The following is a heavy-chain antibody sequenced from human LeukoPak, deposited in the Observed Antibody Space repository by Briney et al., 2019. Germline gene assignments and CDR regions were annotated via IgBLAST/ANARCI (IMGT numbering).Heavy chain of an antibody. CDR3: ARGSPALYGMDV. V-gene: IGHV4-30-4*01. CDR2: IYYSGST. J-gene: IGHJ6*02. CDR1: GGSISSGDYY. Sequence: SETLSLTCTVSGGSISSGDYYWSWIRQPPGKGLERIGYIYYSGSTYYNPSLKSRVAISVDTSKNQFSLKLSSVTAADTAVYYCARGSPALYGMDVWGQGTTVTVSS.